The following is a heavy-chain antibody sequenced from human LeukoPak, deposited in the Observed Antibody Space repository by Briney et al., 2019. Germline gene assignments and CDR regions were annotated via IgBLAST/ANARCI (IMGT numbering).Heavy chain of an antibody. CDR3: ARDQAIAAAGTDAFDI. CDR2: IIPIFGTA. D-gene: IGHD6-13*01. CDR1: GGTFSSYA. V-gene: IGHV1-69*01. J-gene: IGHJ3*02. Sequence: PGASVKVSCKASGGTFSSYAISWVRQAPGQGLEWMGGIIPIFGTANYAQKFQGRVTITADESTSTAYMELSSLRSEDTAVYYCARDQAIAAAGTDAFDIWGQGTMVTVSS.